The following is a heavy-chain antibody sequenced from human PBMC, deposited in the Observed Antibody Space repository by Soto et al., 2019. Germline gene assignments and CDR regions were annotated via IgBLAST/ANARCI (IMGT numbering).Heavy chain of an antibody. CDR2: ISSSSSYI. D-gene: IGHD3-10*01. CDR3: ARDLRIHYYGSGSRPTPIDY. V-gene: IGHV3-21*01. CDR1: GFTFSSYS. J-gene: IGHJ4*02. Sequence: EVQLVESGGGLVKPGGSLRLSCAASGFTFSSYSMNWVRQAPGKGLEWVSSISSSSSYIYYADSVKGRFTISRDNAKNSLYLQMNSLRAEDTAVYYCARDLRIHYYGSGSRPTPIDYWGQGTLVTVSS.